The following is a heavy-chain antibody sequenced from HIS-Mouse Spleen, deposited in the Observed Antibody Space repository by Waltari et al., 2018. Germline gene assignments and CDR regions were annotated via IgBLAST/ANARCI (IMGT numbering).Heavy chain of an antibody. Sequence: QVQLVESGGGVVQPGRSLRLSCAASGFTFSSYGMHWVRQAPGKGREWVAVKAYDGSNKYYADSLKGRFTISRDNSKNTLYLQMNSLRAEDTAVYYCARHCLGAFDIWGQGTMVTVSS. V-gene: IGHV3-30*03. CDR3: ARHCLGAFDI. CDR2: KAYDGSNK. D-gene: IGHD2-15*01. J-gene: IGHJ3*02. CDR1: GFTFSSYG.